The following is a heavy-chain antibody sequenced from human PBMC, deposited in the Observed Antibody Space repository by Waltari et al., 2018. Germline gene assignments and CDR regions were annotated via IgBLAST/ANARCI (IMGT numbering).Heavy chain of an antibody. V-gene: IGHV1-3*01. J-gene: IGHJ6*02. CDR2: INAGNGNT. CDR1: GYTFTSYA. Sequence: QVQLVQSGAEVKKPGASVKVSCKASGYTFTSYAMHWVRQAPGQRLEWMGWINAGNGNTKYSQKFQGRVTITRDTSASTAYMELSSLRSEDTAVYYCARVGDGYNYDGMDVWGQGTTVIVSS. CDR3: ARVGDGYNYDGMDV. D-gene: IGHD5-12*01.